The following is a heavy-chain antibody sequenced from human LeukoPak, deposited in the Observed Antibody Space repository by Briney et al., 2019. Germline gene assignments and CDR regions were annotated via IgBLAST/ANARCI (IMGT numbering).Heavy chain of an antibody. CDR2: INPNSGNT. V-gene: IGHV1-2*04. D-gene: IGHD3-9*01. CDR3: ATYDILTGYDAFDI. J-gene: IGHJ3*02. CDR1: GYTFTGYY. Sequence: ASVKVSCKASGYTFTGYYMHWVRQAPGQGLEWMGWINPNSGNTKSAQNFQGWVTMTRDASISTAYMELSRLRSDDTAVYYCATYDILTGYDAFDIWGQGTMVTVSS.